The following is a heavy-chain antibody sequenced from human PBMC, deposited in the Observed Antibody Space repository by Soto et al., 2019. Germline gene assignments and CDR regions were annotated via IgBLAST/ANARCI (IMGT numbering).Heavy chain of an antibody. D-gene: IGHD1-26*01. V-gene: IGHV1-69*06. Sequence: VASVKVSCKASGGTFSSYAISWVRQAPGQGLEWMGGIIPIFGTANYAQKFQGRVTITADKSTSTAYMELSSLRSEDTAVYYCAGVGAIFNWFDPWRQGTLVTVSS. CDR3: AGVGAIFNWFDP. CDR1: GGTFSSYA. CDR2: IIPIFGTA. J-gene: IGHJ5*02.